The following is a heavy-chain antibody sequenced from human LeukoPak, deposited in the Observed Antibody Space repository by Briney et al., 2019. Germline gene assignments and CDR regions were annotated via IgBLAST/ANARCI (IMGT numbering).Heavy chain of an antibody. Sequence: PGGSLRLSCAASGFSFSSYAMRWVRQAPGKGLEWVATTSGSGNKYYADSVKGRFTICRDNSKNTLYLQMNSLRAEDTALYYCAKGEAQPKYYFDYWGQGILVTVSS. D-gene: IGHD1-26*01. CDR2: TSGSGNK. CDR1: GFSFSSYA. CDR3: AKGEAQPKYYFDY. J-gene: IGHJ4*02. V-gene: IGHV3-23*01.